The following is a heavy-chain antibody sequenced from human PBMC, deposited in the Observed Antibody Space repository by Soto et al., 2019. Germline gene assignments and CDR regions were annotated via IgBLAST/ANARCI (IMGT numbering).Heavy chain of an antibody. CDR3: ARAPKVSGSSQTRPDF. CDR2: ISQSGNT. Sequence: SETLSLTCSIYSGSFSGYYWSWIRQPPGKGLEWIGEISQSGNTNYSPSLKSRVSISIDTSKKQFSLNLASVSAADTVVYYCARAPKVSGSSQTRPDFWGQGTLVTVSS. D-gene: IGHD6-19*01. J-gene: IGHJ4*02. CDR1: SGSFSGYY. V-gene: IGHV4-34*01.